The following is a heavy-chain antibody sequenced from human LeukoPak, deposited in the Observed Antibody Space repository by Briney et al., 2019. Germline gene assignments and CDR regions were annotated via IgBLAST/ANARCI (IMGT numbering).Heavy chain of an antibody. CDR3: AATNWFDP. D-gene: IGHD1-26*01. Sequence: GGSLRLSCAASGFTFSDYWMSWVRQAPGKGPEWVANINQGGSDQYYVDSLKGRFTISRDNAKSLLFLQMNGLTAEDTAVYYCAATNWFDPWGQGTLVTVSS. CDR2: INQGGSDQ. J-gene: IGHJ5*02. CDR1: GFTFSDYW. V-gene: IGHV3-7*01.